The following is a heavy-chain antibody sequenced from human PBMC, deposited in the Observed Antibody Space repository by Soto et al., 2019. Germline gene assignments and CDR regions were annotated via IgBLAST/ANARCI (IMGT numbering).Heavy chain of an antibody. D-gene: IGHD6-6*01. CDR2: IYSGGST. CDR3: AREGYSSSSANYYCYMDV. J-gene: IGHJ6*03. V-gene: IGHV3-66*01. CDR1: GFTVSSNY. Sequence: RGSLRLSCAASGFTVSSNYMSWVRQAPGKGLEWVSVIYSGGSTYYADSVKGRFTISRDNSKNTLYLQMNSLRAEDTAVYYCAREGYSSSSANYYCYMDVWGKGTTVTVSS.